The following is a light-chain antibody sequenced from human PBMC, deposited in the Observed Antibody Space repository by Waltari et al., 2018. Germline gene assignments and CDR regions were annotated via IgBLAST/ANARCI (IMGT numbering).Light chain of an antibody. J-gene: IGKJ2*01. CDR2: NAS. Sequence: ETVLTQSPVTLSLSPGEGATLSCKASQSVGSSLAWYQQKPGQAPRLLIYNASNRAAGIPARFSGSGSGTDFTLTISSLEPEDFAVYYCQQRSNWNTFGQGTKL. CDR1: QSVGSS. CDR3: QQRSNWNT. V-gene: IGKV3-11*01.